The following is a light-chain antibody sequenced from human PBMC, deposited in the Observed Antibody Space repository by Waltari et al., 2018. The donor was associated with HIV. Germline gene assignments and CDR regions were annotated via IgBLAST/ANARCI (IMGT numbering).Light chain of an antibody. CDR3: ASWDDGLEGHV. V-gene: IGLV1-47*01. J-gene: IGLJ1*01. CDR1: NF. Sequence: NFVFWYQQFPGRAPKLLIYRNHQRPSGVDDRFSGSRSGTSASLVIGALRAEDEADYYCASWDDGLEGHVFGGGTTVSVL. CDR2: RNH.